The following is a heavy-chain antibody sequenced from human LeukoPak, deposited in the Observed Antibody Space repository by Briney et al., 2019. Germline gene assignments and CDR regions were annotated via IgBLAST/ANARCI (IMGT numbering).Heavy chain of an antibody. V-gene: IGHV3-23*01. J-gene: IGHJ4*02. Sequence: GGSLRLSCTPSGFTFASHAMSWVRQAPGKGLEWVSGISGSGGNTCHADSVKGRFTISRDNSKNTLYLQMNSLRAEDTAVYYCARVPGSYYADFDYWGQGTLVTVSS. CDR1: GFTFASHA. CDR2: ISGSGGNT. CDR3: ARVPGSYYADFDY. D-gene: IGHD3-10*01.